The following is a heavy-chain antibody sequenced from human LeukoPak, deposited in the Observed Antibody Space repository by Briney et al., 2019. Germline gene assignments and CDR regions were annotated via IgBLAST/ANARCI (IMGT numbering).Heavy chain of an antibody. J-gene: IGHJ4*02. CDR3: ARAPIDY. CDR1: GFTFXSYS. Sequence: SXXLSXAXXGFTFXSYSMNWVRQAPGKGLEWVSSISSSSSYIYYADSVKGRFTISRDNAKNSLYLQMNSLRAEDTAVYYCARAPIDYWGQGTLVTVSS. CDR2: ISSSSSYI. V-gene: IGHV3-21*01.